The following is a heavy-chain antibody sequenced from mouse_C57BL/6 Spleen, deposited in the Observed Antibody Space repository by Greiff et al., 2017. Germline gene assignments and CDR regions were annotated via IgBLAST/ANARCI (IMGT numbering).Heavy chain of an antibody. CDR1: GFSLTSYG. V-gene: IGHV2-6*01. CDR3: ASEGYDYGFAY. D-gene: IGHD2-4*01. J-gene: IGHJ3*01. Sequence: VKLMESGPGLVAPSQSLSITCTVSGFSLTSYGVDWVRQSPGKGLEWLGVIWGVGSTNYNSALKSRLSISKDNSKSQVFLKMNSLQTDYTAMYYCASEGYDYGFAYWGQGTLVTVSA. CDR2: IWGVGST.